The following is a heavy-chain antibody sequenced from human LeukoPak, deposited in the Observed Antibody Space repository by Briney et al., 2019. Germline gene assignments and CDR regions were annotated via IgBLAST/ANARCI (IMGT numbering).Heavy chain of an antibody. CDR1: GYTFTGYY. CDR2: INPNSGDT. V-gene: IGHV1-2*02. Sequence: GASVKVSCKASGYTFTGYYKHWVRQAPGQGLEWMGWINPNSGDTKYAQKFQGRVTMTRDTSISTAYMELSRLRSDDTAVYYCATQRGSYRWGTDFDYWGQGTLVTVSS. D-gene: IGHD3-16*01. CDR3: ATQRGSYRWGTDFDY. J-gene: IGHJ4*02.